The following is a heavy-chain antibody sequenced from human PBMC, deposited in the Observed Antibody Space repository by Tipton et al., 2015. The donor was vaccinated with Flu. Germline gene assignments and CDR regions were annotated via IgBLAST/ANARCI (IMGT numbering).Heavy chain of an antibody. CDR2: IRSRAFGGTT. V-gene: IGHV3-49*04. D-gene: IGHD6-19*01. Sequence: QLVQSGEGLVQPGRSLRLSCTTSGFTFGDFAISWVRQAPGKGLEWVGFIRSRAFGGTTEYAASVKDRFTISRDDSKSIAYLQMNSLKTDDTAVYHCAHTDYSSGWWYFDYWGQGTLVAVSS. CDR1: GFTFGDFA. J-gene: IGHJ4*02. CDR3: AHTDYSSGWWYFDY.